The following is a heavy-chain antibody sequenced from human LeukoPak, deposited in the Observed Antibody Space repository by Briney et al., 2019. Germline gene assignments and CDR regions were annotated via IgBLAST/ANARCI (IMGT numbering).Heavy chain of an antibody. CDR3: AKELSEMATISPFDY. J-gene: IGHJ4*02. CDR1: GFTFSGYA. V-gene: IGHV3-23*01. Sequence: GGSLRLSCVASGFTFSGYAMSWVRQAPGKGLEWVSAMSGSGGSTYYADSVKGRFTISRDNSKNTLYLQMNSLRAEDTAVYYCAKELSEMATISPFDYWGQGTLVTVSS. CDR2: MSGSGGST. D-gene: IGHD5-24*01.